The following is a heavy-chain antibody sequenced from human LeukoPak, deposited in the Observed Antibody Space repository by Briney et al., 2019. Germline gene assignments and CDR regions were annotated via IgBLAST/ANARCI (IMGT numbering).Heavy chain of an antibody. CDR2: IRYDGSNK. CDR3: AKGLYYKDRSGYPA. D-gene: IGHD3-22*01. Sequence: PGGSLRLSCAASGFTFSSYGMHSVRQAPGKGLEWVAFIRYDGSNKYYADSVKGRFTISRDNSKNTLYVQMNSLRGEDTAVYYCAKGLYYKDRSGYPAWGQGTLVTVSS. J-gene: IGHJ5*02. CDR1: GFTFSSYG. V-gene: IGHV3-30*02.